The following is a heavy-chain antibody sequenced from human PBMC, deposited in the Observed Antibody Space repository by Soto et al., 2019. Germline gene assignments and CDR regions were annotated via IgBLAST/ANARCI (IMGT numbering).Heavy chain of an antibody. D-gene: IGHD6-13*01. CDR2: VNTYNGNT. CDR3: AKGAAGIEAHVI. Sequence: GASVKVSCKASGYTFTSFGVNWVRQAPGQGLEWIGWVNTYNGNTKYSQEFQGRVTMTADTSTSTAYMEVGSLRSDDTAIYYCAKGAAGIEAHVIWGQGNPVTVSS. J-gene: IGHJ4*02. CDR1: GYTFTSFG. V-gene: IGHV1-18*01.